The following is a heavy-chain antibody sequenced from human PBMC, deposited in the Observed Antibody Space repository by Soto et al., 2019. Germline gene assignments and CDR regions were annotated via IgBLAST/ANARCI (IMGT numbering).Heavy chain of an antibody. V-gene: IGHV1-2*04. CDR1: GYTFTGYY. CDR2: INPNSGGT. D-gene: IGHD6-6*01. J-gene: IGHJ4*02. CDR3: AKPPADGQLVLPFDY. Sequence: ASVKVSCKASGYTFTGYYMHWVRQAPGQGLEWMGWINPNSGGTNYAQKFQGWVPMTRGTSLSTAYMELSRQRSDDTAVFYCAKPPADGQLVLPFDYWGQGTLVTVSS.